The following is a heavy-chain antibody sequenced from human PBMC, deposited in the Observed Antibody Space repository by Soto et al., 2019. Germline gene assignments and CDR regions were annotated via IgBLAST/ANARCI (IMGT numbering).Heavy chain of an antibody. CDR2: IDPSDSYT. Sequence: GESLKISCKGSGYSFISYWISWVRQMPGKGLGWMGRIDPSDSYTNYSPSFQGHVTISADKSISTAYLQWSSLKASDTAMYYCARQERWLQLGYYYYGMDVWGQGTTVTVSS. J-gene: IGHJ6*02. CDR1: GYSFISYW. D-gene: IGHD5-12*01. V-gene: IGHV5-10-1*01. CDR3: ARQERWLQLGYYYYGMDV.